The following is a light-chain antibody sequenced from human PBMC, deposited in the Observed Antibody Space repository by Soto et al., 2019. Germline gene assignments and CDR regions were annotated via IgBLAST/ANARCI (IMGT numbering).Light chain of an antibody. Sequence: EIVLTQSPATLSLSPGERATLSCRASQSVSSYLAWYQQKPGQAPRLLIYDASNRATGIPARFSGSGSVTDFTLTISSLEPEDFAVYYCQQRYTFGQGTKLEIK. V-gene: IGKV3-11*01. CDR1: QSVSSY. J-gene: IGKJ2*01. CDR3: QQRYT. CDR2: DAS.